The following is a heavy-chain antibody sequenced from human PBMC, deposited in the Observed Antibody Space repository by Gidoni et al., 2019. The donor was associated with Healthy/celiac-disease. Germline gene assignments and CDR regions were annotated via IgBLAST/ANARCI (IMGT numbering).Heavy chain of an antibody. V-gene: IGHV1-69*08. CDR1: GGTFSSYT. CDR2: IIPILGIA. D-gene: IGHD1-26*01. CDR3: AREGGLGWYDYYYGMDV. J-gene: IGHJ6*02. Sequence: QVQLVQSGAEVKKPGSSVKVSCKASGGTFSSYTISWVRQAPGQGLEWMGRIIPILGIANYAQKFQGRVTITADKSTSTAYMELSSLRSEDTAVYYCAREGGLGWYDYYYGMDVWGQGTTVTVSS.